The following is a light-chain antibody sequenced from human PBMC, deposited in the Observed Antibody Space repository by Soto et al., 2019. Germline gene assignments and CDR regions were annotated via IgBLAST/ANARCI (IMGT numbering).Light chain of an antibody. CDR1: QSLSSSY. V-gene: IGKV3-20*01. CDR3: QQYGTLIT. CDR2: GAF. J-gene: IGKJ5*01. Sequence: EIVMTQSPATLSVSPGERVTLSCRASQSLSSSYLAWHQQKPGQAPRLLIYGAFNRATGIPDRFSGSGSGTDFTLTISRLEPEDFAVYYCQQYGTLITFGQGTRLEI.